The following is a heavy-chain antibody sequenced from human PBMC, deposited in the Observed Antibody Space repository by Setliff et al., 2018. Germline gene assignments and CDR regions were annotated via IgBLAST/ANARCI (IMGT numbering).Heavy chain of an antibody. CDR2: IYIGGSA. D-gene: IGHD6-19*01. CDR3: AREQWLDPPGYYYMDV. CDR1: GGSISSYY. J-gene: IGHJ6*03. Sequence: PSETLSLTCGVYGGSISSYYWSWIRQPAGKGLEWIGHIYIGGSANYNPSLKSRVTMSIDTSKNQFSLKLNSVTAADMAVYYCAREQWLDPPGYYYMDVWAKGTTVTVSS. V-gene: IGHV4-4*07.